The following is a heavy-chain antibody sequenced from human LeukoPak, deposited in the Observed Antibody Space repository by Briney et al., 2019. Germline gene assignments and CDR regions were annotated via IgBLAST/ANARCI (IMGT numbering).Heavy chain of an antibody. CDR1: GGTFSSYA. CDR2: INPNSDYT. D-gene: IGHD3-10*01. Sequence: ASVKVSCKAPGGTFSSYAISWVRQAPGHGLEWMGWINPNSDYTFYAQKFQRRVTLTRDTSISTVYMELTTLTSDDTALYYCAVDPGDYWSQGTLVSVSA. J-gene: IGHJ4*02. CDR3: AVDPGDY. V-gene: IGHV1-2*02.